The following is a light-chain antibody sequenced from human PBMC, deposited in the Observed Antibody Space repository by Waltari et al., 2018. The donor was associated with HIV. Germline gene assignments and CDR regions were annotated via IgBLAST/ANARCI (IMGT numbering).Light chain of an antibody. J-gene: IGKJ4*01. CDR3: QQSYSTPVT. Sequence: DTQMTQPPLSLSASAGDRVTITCRASQGISSYLNWYHQKPGKAPKVLSYAASRLQSGVPSRFSGSGSETDFAHTSSSLQPEDCATYCCQQSYSTPVTFGGGTKVEIK. V-gene: IGKV1-39*01. CDR1: QGISSY. CDR2: AAS.